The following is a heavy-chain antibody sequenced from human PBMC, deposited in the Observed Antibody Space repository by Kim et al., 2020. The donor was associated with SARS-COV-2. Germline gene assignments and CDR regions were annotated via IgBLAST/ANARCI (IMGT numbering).Heavy chain of an antibody. Sequence: SETLSLTCTVSGGSISSYYWSWIRQPPGKGLEWIGYIYYSGSTNYNPSLKSRVTISVDTSKNQFSLKLSSVTAADTAVYYCARVKSKDYDILTGYYNPDAFDIWGQGTMVTVSS. V-gene: IGHV4-59*01. CDR2: IYYSGST. CDR1: GGSISSYY. D-gene: IGHD3-9*01. J-gene: IGHJ3*02. CDR3: ARVKSKDYDILTGYYNPDAFDI.